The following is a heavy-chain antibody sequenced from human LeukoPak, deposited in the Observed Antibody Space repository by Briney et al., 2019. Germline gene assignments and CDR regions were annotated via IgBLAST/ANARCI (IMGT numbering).Heavy chain of an antibody. Sequence: SETLSLTCTVSGGSISSSSYYWGWIRQPPGKGLEWIGSIYYSGSTYYNPSLKSRVTISVDTSKNQFSLKLSSVTAADTAVYYRAKSGSGSYYMNYYHMDVWGKGTTVT. CDR1: GGSISSSSYY. D-gene: IGHD3-10*01. J-gene: IGHJ6*03. V-gene: IGHV4-39*01. CDR2: IYYSGST. CDR3: AKSGSGSYYMNYYHMDV.